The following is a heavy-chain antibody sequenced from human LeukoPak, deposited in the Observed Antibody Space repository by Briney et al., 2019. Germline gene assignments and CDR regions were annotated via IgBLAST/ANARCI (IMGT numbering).Heavy chain of an antibody. CDR2: ITTSGSLI. V-gene: IGHV3-48*03. J-gene: IGHJ5*02. Sequence: GGSLRLSCVASGFTFSKSEMVWVRQAPGQGLEWVLYITTSGSLIKHADSVKGRFTISRDNTKNSLYLQMNSLRVEDTAISYCARDRGLRCYFDPWGQGTLVTVSS. D-gene: IGHD4/OR15-4a*01. CDR3: ARDRGLRCYFDP. CDR1: GFTFSKSE.